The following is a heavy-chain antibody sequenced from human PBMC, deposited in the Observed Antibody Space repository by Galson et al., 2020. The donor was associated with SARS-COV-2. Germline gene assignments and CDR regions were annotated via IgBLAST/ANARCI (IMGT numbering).Heavy chain of an antibody. V-gene: IGHV3-66*02. J-gene: IGHJ4*02. CDR3: ARDWGRDTFNFWTGYYFPY. CDR2: IYSGGST. Sequence: GESLKISCAASGFTVSSNYMSWVRQAPGKGLEWVSVIYSGGSTYYADSVKGRFTISRDNSKDTLFLQMTSLRPDDTAIYYCARDWGRDTFNFWTGYYFPYWGQGVRVTVSS. CDR1: GFTVSSNY. D-gene: IGHD3-3*01.